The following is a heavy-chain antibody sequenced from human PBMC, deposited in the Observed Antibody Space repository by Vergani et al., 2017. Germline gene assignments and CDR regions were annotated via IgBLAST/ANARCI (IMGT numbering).Heavy chain of an antibody. CDR3: ARVDTXVPATSHFYYMDV. Sequence: QVQLQESGPGVVKPSQTLSLTCAVSGGSISSGDHCWTWIRQRPGKGLEWIGYIFYSGPTYDNPSLRSRLTISVDTSQNQFSLKLRSVTAADTAVYYCARVDTXVPATSHFYYMDVWVKGTTVGVSS. CDR2: IFYSGPT. CDR1: GGSISSGDHC. J-gene: IGHJ6*03. D-gene: IGHD6-25*01. V-gene: IGHV4-31*11.